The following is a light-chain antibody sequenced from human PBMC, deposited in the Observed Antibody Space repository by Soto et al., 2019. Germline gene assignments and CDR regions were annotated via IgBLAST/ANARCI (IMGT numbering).Light chain of an antibody. J-gene: IGLJ1*01. V-gene: IGLV2-23*01. CDR2: EGN. Sequence: QSALTQPASVSGSPGQSITISCTGTNSDVGNYNLVSWYQQYPGKAPKLMVFEGNKRPSGVSNRFSASKSGNTASLTISGLQAEDEADYYCCSYAGGYTYVFGTGTKLTVL. CDR3: CSYAGGYTYV. CDR1: NSDVGNYNL.